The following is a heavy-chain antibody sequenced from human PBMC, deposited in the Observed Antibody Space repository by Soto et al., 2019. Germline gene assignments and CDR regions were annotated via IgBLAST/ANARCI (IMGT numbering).Heavy chain of an antibody. Sequence: LGESLKISCKGSGYSFTSYWISWVRQMPGKGLEWMGRIDPSDSYTNYSPSFQGHVTISADKSISTAYLQWSSLKASDTAMYYCARWVVDSSGYQYYYYGMDVWGQGTTVTASS. J-gene: IGHJ6*02. CDR1: GYSFTSYW. CDR3: ARWVVDSSGYQYYYYGMDV. D-gene: IGHD3-22*01. CDR2: IDPSDSYT. V-gene: IGHV5-10-1*01.